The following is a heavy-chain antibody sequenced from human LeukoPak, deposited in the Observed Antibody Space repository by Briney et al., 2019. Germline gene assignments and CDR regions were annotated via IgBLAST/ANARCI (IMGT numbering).Heavy chain of an antibody. CDR2: IYYTGGT. CDR3: ARGGGWYEN. J-gene: IGHJ4*02. V-gene: IGHV4-59*01. CDR1: GGSINNYY. D-gene: IGHD6-19*01. Sequence: PSETLSLTCTVSGGSINNYYWSWIRQPPWKELEWIGYIYYTGGTNYNPSLKSRVTILVDPSKNQFSLKLSSVTTADTAVYYCARGGGWYENWGQGTLVTVSS.